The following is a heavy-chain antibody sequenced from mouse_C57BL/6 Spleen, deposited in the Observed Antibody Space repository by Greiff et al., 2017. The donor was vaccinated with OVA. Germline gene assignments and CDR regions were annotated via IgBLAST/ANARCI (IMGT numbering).Heavy chain of an antibody. CDR1: GYTLTSYW. CDR3: ARSLYDGYYAAMDY. V-gene: IGHV1-53*01. D-gene: IGHD2-3*01. CDR2: INPSNGGT. J-gene: IGHJ4*01. Sequence: QVQLQQPGTELVKPGASVKLSCKASGYTLTSYWMHWVKQRPGQGLEWIGNINPSNGGTNYNEKFKSKATLTVDKSSSTAYMQLSSLTSDDSAVYYCARSLYDGYYAAMDYWGQGTSVTVSS.